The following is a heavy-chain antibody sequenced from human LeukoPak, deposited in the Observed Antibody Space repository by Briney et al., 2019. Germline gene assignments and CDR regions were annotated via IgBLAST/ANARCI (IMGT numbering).Heavy chain of an antibody. CDR3: ARDQYYYDSSGYSFDY. V-gene: IGHV1-46*01. Sequence: GASVKVSCKASGYTFTSYGISWVQQAPGQGLEWIGIINPSGGSTSYAQKFQGRVTMTRGMSTSTVYMELSSLRSEDTAVYYCARDQYYYDSSGYSFDYWGQGTLVTVSS. D-gene: IGHD3-22*01. CDR1: GYTFTSYG. J-gene: IGHJ4*02. CDR2: INPSGGST.